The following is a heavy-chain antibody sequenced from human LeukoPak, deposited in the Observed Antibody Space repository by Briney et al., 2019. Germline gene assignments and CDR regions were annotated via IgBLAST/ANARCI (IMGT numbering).Heavy chain of an antibody. D-gene: IGHD3-22*01. CDR2: ISSSGST. CDR1: GDSISSGDYY. V-gene: IGHV4-61*02. J-gene: IGHJ3*02. Sequence: SETLSLTCTVSGDSISSGDYYWSWIRQPAGKGLEWIGRISSSGSTNYNPSLKSRVTISVDTSKNQSTLKLSSVTAADTAVYFCARGPYSYDSSGAFDIWGQGTMVTVSS. CDR3: ARGPYSYDSSGAFDI.